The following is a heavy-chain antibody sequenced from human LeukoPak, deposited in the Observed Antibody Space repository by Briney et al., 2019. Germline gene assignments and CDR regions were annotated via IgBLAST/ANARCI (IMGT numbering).Heavy chain of an antibody. CDR3: ARGYGSLDY. D-gene: IGHD4-17*01. Sequence: SETLSLTCAVYGGSFSGYYWSWIRQPPGKGLEWIGEINHSGSTNYNPSLKSRVTISVDTSKNQFSLKLSSVTAADTAVYYCARGYGSLDYWGQGTLVTVSS. J-gene: IGHJ4*02. CDR2: INHSGST. CDR1: GGSFSGYY. V-gene: IGHV4-34*01.